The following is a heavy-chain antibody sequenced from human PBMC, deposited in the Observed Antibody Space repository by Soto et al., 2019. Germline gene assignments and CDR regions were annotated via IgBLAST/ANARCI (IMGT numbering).Heavy chain of an antibody. CDR2: ISAYNGNT. CDR1: GYTSTSYG. D-gene: IGHD6-6*01. CDR3: ARPSYSSSSFRNYYYYYGMDV. V-gene: IGHV1-18*04. Sequence: QVQLVQSGAEVKKPGASVKVSCKASGYTSTSYGISWVRQAPGQGLEWMGWISAYNGNTNYAQKLQGRVTMTTDTSTSTAYMELRSLRSDDTAVYYCARPSYSSSSFRNYYYYYGMDVWGQGTTVTVSS. J-gene: IGHJ6*02.